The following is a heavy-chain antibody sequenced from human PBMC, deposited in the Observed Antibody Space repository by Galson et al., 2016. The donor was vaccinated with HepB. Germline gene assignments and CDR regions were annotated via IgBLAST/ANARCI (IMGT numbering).Heavy chain of an antibody. Sequence: SLRLSCAASGFSFRYNWIHWVRQAPGKGLVWVSRIDSDGTSTSYADSVKGRFTISRDNAKNTVYLQMSSLRVEDTSVYYCTRYGGSHNHLDVWGQGTLVTVSS. J-gene: IGHJ4*02. CDR1: GFSFRYNW. V-gene: IGHV3-74*01. D-gene: IGHD4/OR15-4a*01. CDR3: TRYGGSHNHLDV. CDR2: IDSDGTST.